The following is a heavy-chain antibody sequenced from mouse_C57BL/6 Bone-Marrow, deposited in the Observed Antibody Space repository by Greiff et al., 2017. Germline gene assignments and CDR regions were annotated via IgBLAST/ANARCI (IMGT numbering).Heavy chain of an antibody. D-gene: IGHD2-1*01. CDR3: GRGGNYGGYYFDY. V-gene: IGHV1-47*01. Sequence: LVESGAELVKPGASVKMSCKASGYTFTTYPIEWVKQNHGKSLEWIGNFHPYNDDTKYNEKFKGKATLTVEKSSSTVYFELSRLTSDDSAVYYCGRGGNYGGYYFDYWGQGTTLTVSS. J-gene: IGHJ2*01. CDR2: FHPYNDDT. CDR1: GYTFTTYP.